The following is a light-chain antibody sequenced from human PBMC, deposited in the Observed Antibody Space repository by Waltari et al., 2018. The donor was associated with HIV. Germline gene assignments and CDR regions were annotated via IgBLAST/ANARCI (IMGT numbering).Light chain of an antibody. CDR1: SYDIGLYNF. J-gene: IGLJ2*01. V-gene: IGLV2-14*03. CDR3: SSFATSDTLL. CDR2: GNT. Sequence: QSALTQPASVSGSPGQSITISCTGTSYDIGLYNFVSWYQKHPDKAPQLIISGNTNRPSGVSYRFSGSKSRNTASLTISGLQAEDEADYYCSSFATSDTLLFGGGTKLTVL.